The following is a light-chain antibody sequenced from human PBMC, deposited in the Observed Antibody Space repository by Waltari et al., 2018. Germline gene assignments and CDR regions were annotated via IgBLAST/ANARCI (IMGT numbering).Light chain of an antibody. CDR1: SSDVGHYNR. Sequence: QSALTQPPSVSGSPGHSVTISCTGTSSDVGHYNRVPWYQQFPGTAPKLLIYEVTNRPSGVPDRFAGSKSGKTASLTISGLQSEDEADYYCNSYTTTGTWMFGGGTRLTVL. CDR2: EVT. J-gene: IGLJ3*02. V-gene: IGLV2-18*02. CDR3: NSYTTTGTWM.